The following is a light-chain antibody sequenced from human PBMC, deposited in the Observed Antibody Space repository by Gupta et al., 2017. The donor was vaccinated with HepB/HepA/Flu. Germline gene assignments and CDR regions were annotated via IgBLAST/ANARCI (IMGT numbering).Light chain of an antibody. CDR2: LNSDGSH. J-gene: IGLJ3*02. V-gene: IGLV4-69*01. CDR3: QTWGTGFQV. CDR1: SRHSTYT. Sequence: QVVLTQSPSASASLGASVKLICTLSSRHSTYTIAWHQQQPEKGPRYLMKLNSDGSHTKGFGIPDRFSGSSSGAERYLTISSLQSEDEADYYCQTWGTGFQVFGGGTKLTVL.